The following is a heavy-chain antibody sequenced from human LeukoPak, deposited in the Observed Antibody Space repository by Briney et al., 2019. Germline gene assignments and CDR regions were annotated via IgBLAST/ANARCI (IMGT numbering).Heavy chain of an antibody. V-gene: IGHV3-66*01. CDR3: ARVGNWGFAYYYYYMDV. CDR2: IYSGGST. CDR1: GFTVSSNY. D-gene: IGHD7-27*01. J-gene: IGHJ6*03. Sequence: GGSLRLSCAASGFTVSSNYMSWVRQAPGKGLEWVSVIYSGGSTYYADSVKGRFTISRDNSKNTLYLQMNSLRAEDTAVYYCARVGNWGFAYYYYYMDVWGKGTTVTISS.